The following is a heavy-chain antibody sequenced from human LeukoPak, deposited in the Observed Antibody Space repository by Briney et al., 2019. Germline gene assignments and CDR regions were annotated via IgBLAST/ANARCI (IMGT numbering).Heavy chain of an antibody. CDR1: GGTFRSYA. Sequence: PVKVSCKPSGGTFRSYAISWVRQAPGQGLEWMGGIIPIFGTANYAQKFQGRVTITADKSTSTAYMELSSLRSEDTAVYYCASKYYDILTGYPYWGQGTLVTVSS. CDR3: ASKYYDILTGYPY. J-gene: IGHJ4*02. D-gene: IGHD3-9*01. CDR2: IIPIFGTA. V-gene: IGHV1-69*06.